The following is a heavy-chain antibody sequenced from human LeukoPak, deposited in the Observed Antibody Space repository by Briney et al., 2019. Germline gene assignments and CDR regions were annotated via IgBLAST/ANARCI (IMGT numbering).Heavy chain of an antibody. J-gene: IGHJ4*02. D-gene: IGHD3-10*01. CDR1: GFTFDDYG. V-gene: IGHV3-20*04. CDR2: INWNGGST. Sequence: GGSLRLSCGASGFTFDDYGMSWVRQAPGKGLEWVSGINWNGGSTGYADSVKGRFTISRDNAKNSLYLQMNSLRAEDTALYYCARDRPPTYYYGSGSYFDYWGQGTLVTVSS. CDR3: ARDRPPTYYYGSGSYFDY.